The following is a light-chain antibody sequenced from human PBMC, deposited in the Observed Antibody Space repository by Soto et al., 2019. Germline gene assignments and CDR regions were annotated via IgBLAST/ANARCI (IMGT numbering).Light chain of an antibody. CDR3: QQYHRSSIT. V-gene: IGKV1-5*01. CDR2: DAS. J-gene: IGKJ5*01. Sequence: IQMTQSPSTRSSSLGDRVTITCRASQSLNNDLAWYQQKPGKAPNLLIYDASTLERGVPSRFSATGSGTECTLAINSLKPDDFATYYCQQYHRSSITFGQGTRLEIK. CDR1: QSLNND.